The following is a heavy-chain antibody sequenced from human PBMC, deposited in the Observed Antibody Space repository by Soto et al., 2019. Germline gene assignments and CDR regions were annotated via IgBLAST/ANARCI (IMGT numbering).Heavy chain of an antibody. J-gene: IGHJ4*02. CDR1: GFTFSSST. CDR3: ARDIGEMSAV. CDR2: ISSSSSYI. D-gene: IGHD3-10*01. Sequence: LRLSCTGSGFTFSSSTMTWVRQGPGKGLEWVSSISSSSSYIYFADSLKGRFTISRDNAKNSLYLQMNSLRAEDTAVYYCARDIGEMSAVWXQGTQVTVSS. V-gene: IGHV3-21*06.